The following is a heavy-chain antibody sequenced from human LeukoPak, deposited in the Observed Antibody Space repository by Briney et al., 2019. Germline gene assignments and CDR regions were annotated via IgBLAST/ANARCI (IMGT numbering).Heavy chain of an antibody. J-gene: IGHJ4*02. CDR3: ARHDSSGWYVDY. D-gene: IGHD6-19*01. V-gene: IGHV4-4*02. Sequence: PSETLSLTCTVSSDSIFTSNWWSWVRQPPGKGLEWIGQIFHSGSTSYSPSLKSRVTISMDKSKNQISLRLTSVTAADTAVYYCARHDSSGWYVDYWAQGTLVTVSS. CDR2: IFHSGST. CDR1: SDSIFTSNW.